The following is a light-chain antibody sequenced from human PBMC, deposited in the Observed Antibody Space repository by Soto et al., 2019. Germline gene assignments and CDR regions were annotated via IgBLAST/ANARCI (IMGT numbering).Light chain of an antibody. CDR1: QSVLYSSNNNNY. V-gene: IGKV4-1*01. J-gene: IGKJ1*01. CDR2: WAS. Sequence: DIVMTQSPDSLAVSLGERATINCKSSQSVLYSSNNNNYIAWYQQKPGQPPKLLIYWASTRESVVPDRIIGSGSGRDFTLTISSLQAEDVAVYFCQQYYTSHWTFGQGTKVEIK. CDR3: QQYYTSHWT.